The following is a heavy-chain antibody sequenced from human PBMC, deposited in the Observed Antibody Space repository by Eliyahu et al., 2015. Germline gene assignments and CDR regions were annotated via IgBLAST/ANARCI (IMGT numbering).Heavy chain of an antibody. CDR1: GFRFTSDW. J-gene: IGHJ4*02. Sequence: EVQLVQSGAEVKKPGESLKISCKGSGFRFTSDWXXWVRQMPGKGLGWVGRIYPADSDTRYSPSFQGQVTVSVDQSISTAYLQWSSLKASDTAMYYCARHSASLLNPAPGTARFDSWGQGTLVTVSS. V-gene: IGHV5-51*01. D-gene: IGHD1-14*01. CDR3: ARHSASLLNPAPGTARFDS. CDR2: IYPADSDT.